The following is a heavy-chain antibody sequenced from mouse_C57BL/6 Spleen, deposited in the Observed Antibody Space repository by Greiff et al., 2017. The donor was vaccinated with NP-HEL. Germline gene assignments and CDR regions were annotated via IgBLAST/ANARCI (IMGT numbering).Heavy chain of an antibody. J-gene: IGHJ4*01. CDR1: GYAFSSYW. V-gene: IGHV1-80*01. Sequence: QVQLQQSGAELVKPGASVKISCKASGYAFSSYWMNWVKQRPGKGLEWIGQIYPGDGDTNYNGKFKGKATLTADKSSSTAYMQLSSLTSEDSAVYFCARTAQHYAMDYWGQGTSVTVSS. CDR2: IYPGDGDT. D-gene: IGHD3-2*02. CDR3: ARTAQHYAMDY.